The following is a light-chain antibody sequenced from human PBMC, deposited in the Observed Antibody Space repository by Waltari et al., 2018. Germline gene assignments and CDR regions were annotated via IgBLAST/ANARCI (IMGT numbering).Light chain of an antibody. CDR2: GSS. J-gene: IGKJ3*01. Sequence: EIVLTQSPGTLSLSPGDRATLSCRASQSISSSHLAWYQQKPGQAPRLLIYGSSSRATGSPDRFRGRGSGTDFPLTISRLEPEDFAVYYCQQYGHSPFTFGPGTKVDFK. CDR1: QSISSSH. V-gene: IGKV3-20*01. CDR3: QQYGHSPFT.